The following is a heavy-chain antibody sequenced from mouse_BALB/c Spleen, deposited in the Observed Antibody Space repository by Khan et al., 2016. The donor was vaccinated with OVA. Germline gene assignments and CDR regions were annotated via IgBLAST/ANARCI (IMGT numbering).Heavy chain of an antibody. CDR2: IDLFSGGS. D-gene: IGHD2-12*01. J-gene: IGHJ3*01. CDR1: GYSFTSYY. CDR3: TRHCYVAWFTY. V-gene: IGHV1-31*01. Sequence: VQLQQSGPELMKPGASVKISCKASGYSFTSYYIHWVMQRHGESLEWIGYIDLFSGGSTYNQKFKGKATLTVDKSSSTAYIQLSNLTSEDSAVYYCTRHCYVAWFTYWGQGTLVTVSA.